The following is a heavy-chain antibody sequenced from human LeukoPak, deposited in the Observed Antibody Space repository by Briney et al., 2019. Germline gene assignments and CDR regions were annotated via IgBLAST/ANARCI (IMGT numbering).Heavy chain of an antibody. Sequence: AGGSLRLSCAASGFTLSSYAMSWGRQGPGKGLEWVSAISVSGNTYHADSVKGRFTIPRDSYKNTLYLQMNSLRAEDAAVYYCAKAPVTTCSGAYCYPFDYWGQGTLVTVSS. V-gene: IGHV3-23*01. D-gene: IGHD2-15*01. CDR1: GFTLSSYA. CDR2: ISVSGNT. CDR3: AKAPVTTCSGAYCYPFDY. J-gene: IGHJ4*02.